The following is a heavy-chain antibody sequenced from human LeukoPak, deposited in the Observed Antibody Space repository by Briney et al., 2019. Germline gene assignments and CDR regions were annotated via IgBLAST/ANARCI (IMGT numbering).Heavy chain of an antibody. J-gene: IGHJ4*02. CDR1: GGSISSSNW. CDR3: ARVRLRGYDSSGYVDY. Sequence: PSETLSLTCAVSGGSISSSNWWSWVRQPPGEGLEWIGEIYHSGSTNYNPSLKSRVTISVDKSKNQFSLKLSSVTAADTAVYYCARVRLRGYDSSGYVDYWGQGTLVTVSS. D-gene: IGHD3-22*01. V-gene: IGHV4-4*02. CDR2: IYHSGST.